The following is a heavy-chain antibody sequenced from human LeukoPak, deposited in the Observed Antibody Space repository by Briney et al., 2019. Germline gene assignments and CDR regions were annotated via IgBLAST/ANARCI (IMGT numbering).Heavy chain of an antibody. CDR3: ARLGEYSGYDYYFDY. CDR1: GYSFTSYW. J-gene: IGHJ4*02. D-gene: IGHD5-12*01. V-gene: IGHV5-10-1*01. Sequence: ESLKISCKGSGYSFTSYWISWVRQMPGKGLEWMGRIDPSDSYTNYSPSFQGHVTISADKSISTAYLQWSSLKASDTAMYYCARLGEYSGYDYYFDYWGQGTLVTVSS. CDR2: IDPSDSYT.